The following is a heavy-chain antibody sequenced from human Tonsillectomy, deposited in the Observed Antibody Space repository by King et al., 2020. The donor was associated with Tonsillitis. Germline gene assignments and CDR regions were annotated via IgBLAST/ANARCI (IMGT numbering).Heavy chain of an antibody. J-gene: IGHJ6*02. V-gene: IGHV1-8*01. CDR1: GYTFTSYD. Sequence: EQLVQSGAEVRKPGASVKVSCKASGYTFTSYDVNWVRQATGQGLEWMGWMNPNSGSTGYAQKFQGRVTMTRDTSISTAYMELSSLRSEDTAVYYCARVPSDTTYYYYGGMDVWGQGTTVTVSS. CDR2: MNPNSGST. CDR3: ARVPSDTTYYYYGGMDV. D-gene: IGHD5-18*01.